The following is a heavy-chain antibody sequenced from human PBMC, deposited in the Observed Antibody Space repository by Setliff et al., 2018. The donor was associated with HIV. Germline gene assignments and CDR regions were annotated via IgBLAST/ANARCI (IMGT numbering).Heavy chain of an antibody. CDR1: GGSFTDIGGSFTDYY. CDR2: INHSGST. J-gene: IGHJ5*02. D-gene: IGHD5-18*01. CDR3: ARRHTAFDP. Sequence: SETLSLTCAVFGGSFTDIGGSFTDYYWIWIRQPPGKGLEWIGEINHSGSTHYNPSLKSRVTISIDTSRNQFSLKLTSVTAADTAMYYCARRHTAFDPWGQGTMVTVSS. V-gene: IGHV4-34*01.